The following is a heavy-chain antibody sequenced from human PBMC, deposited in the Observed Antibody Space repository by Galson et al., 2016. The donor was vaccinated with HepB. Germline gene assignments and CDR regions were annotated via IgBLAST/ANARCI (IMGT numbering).Heavy chain of an antibody. CDR3: ARWNTAVAGMDV. D-gene: IGHD6-19*01. CDR2: IWYDGSHK. CDR1: GFTFSSSG. J-gene: IGHJ6*02. V-gene: IGHV3-33*01. Sequence: SLRLSCAASGFTFSSSGMHWVRQAPGKGLEWVAVIWYDGSHKYYADSVKGRFTISRDNSKNTLYLQMNSLRAEDTAVYYCARWNTAVAGMDVWGQGTTVIVS.